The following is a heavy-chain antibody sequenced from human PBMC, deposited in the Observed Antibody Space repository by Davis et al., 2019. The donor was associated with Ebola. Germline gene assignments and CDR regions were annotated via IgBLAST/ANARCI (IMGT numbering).Heavy chain of an antibody. Sequence: GGSLRLSCAASGFTFSSYSMNWVRQAPGKGLEWVSSISSSSSYIYYADSVKGRFTISRDNAKNSLYLQMNSLRSEDTAVYYCASSRYYYYGMDVWGPGTTVTVSS. V-gene: IGHV3-21*04. D-gene: IGHD6-6*01. CDR2: ISSSSSYI. CDR1: GFTFSSYS. J-gene: IGHJ6*02. CDR3: ASSRYYYYGMDV.